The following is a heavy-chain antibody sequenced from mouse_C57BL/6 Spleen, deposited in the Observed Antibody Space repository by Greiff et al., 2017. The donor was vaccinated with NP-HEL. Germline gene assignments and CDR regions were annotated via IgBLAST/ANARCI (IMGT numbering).Heavy chain of an antibody. V-gene: IGHV1-55*01. J-gene: IGHJ1*03. Sequence: QVQLQQSGAELVKPGASVKMSCKASGYTFTSYWITWVKQRPGQGLEWIGDIYPGSGSTNYNEKFKSKATLTVDTSSSTAYMQLSSLTSEDSAVYYCARYGYGYWYFDVWGTGTTVTVSS. CDR1: GYTFTSYW. CDR3: ARYGYGYWYFDV. D-gene: IGHD2-2*01. CDR2: IYPGSGST.